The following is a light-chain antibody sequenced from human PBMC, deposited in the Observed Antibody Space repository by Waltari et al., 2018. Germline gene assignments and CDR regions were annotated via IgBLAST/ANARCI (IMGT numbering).Light chain of an antibody. J-gene: IGKJ1*01. CDR3: QKYDRLPAT. CDR1: QSVSRF. Sequence: EIVLTQSPGTLSLSPGERGTLSCRASQSVSRFLAWYQQKPGQAPRLLIYGASTRATGIPDRVSGRGSGTDFSLTISRREPEDFAVYYCQKYDRLPATFGQGTKVEIK. V-gene: IGKV3-20*01. CDR2: GAS.